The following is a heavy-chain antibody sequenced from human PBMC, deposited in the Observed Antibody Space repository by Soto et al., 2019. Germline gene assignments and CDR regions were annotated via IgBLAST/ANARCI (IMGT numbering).Heavy chain of an antibody. Sequence: PSETLSLTCTVSGGSISSGDYYWSWIRQPPGKGLEWIGYIYYSGSTYYNPSLESRVTISVDTSKNQFSLKLSSVTAADTAVYYCARSNGYSSIYYYYYGMDVWGQGTTVTVSS. J-gene: IGHJ6*02. V-gene: IGHV4-30-4*01. CDR2: IYYSGST. D-gene: IGHD6-13*01. CDR1: GGSISSGDYY. CDR3: ARSNGYSSIYYYYYGMDV.